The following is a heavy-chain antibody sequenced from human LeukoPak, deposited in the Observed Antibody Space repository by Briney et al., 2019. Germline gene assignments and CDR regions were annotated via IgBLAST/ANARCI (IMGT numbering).Heavy chain of an antibody. J-gene: IGHJ4*02. CDR1: GFTFSSYS. CDR2: ISSSSFTM. Sequence: GGSLRLSCEASGFTFSSYSMNWVRQAPGKGLEWVSYISSSSFTMYYADSVKGRFTISRDNAKNSLYLQMNSLRGEDTAVYYCARLLGLAVAATGDYWGQGTLVTVSS. CDR3: ARLLGLAVAATGDY. V-gene: IGHV3-48*01. D-gene: IGHD6-19*01.